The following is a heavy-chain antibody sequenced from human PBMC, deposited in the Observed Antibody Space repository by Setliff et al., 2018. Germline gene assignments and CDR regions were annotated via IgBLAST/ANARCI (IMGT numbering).Heavy chain of an antibody. CDR2: INPNSGGT. CDR3: ARDLIAAAGLYYYYYYTDV. D-gene: IGHD6-13*01. Sequence: ASVKVSCKASGYTFTGYYMHWVRQAPGQGLEWMGWINPNSGGTNYAQKFQGRVTMTRDTSISTAYMELSRLRSDDTAVYYCARDLIAAAGLYYYYYYTDVWGKGTTVTVSS. V-gene: IGHV1-2*02. CDR1: GYTFTGYY. J-gene: IGHJ6*03.